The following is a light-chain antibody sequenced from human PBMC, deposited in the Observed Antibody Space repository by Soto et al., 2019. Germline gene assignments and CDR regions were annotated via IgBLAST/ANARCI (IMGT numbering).Light chain of an antibody. Sequence: EIVLTQSPGTLSLSQGEGATLSCRASQSVSSTYFAWYQQKPGQAPRLLIYGASTRATGIPDRFSGSGSGTDFTLTISRLEPEDFAVYYCQQYGSSPWTFDQGTNVETK. V-gene: IGKV3-20*01. CDR1: QSVSSTY. CDR3: QQYGSSPWT. CDR2: GAS. J-gene: IGKJ1*01.